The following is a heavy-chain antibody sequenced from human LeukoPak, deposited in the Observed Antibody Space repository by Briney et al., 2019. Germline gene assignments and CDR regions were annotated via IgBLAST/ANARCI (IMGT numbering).Heavy chain of an antibody. V-gene: IGHV4-34*01. CDR3: ARQHYSGYDYSLFY. D-gene: IGHD5-12*01. CDR2: INHSGST. Sequence: MTSETLSLTCAVYGGSFSGYYCSWIRQPPGKGLEWIGEINHSGSTNYNSSLKSRVTISVDTSKNQFSLKLSSVTAADTAVYYCARQHYSGYDYSLFYWGQGTLVTVSS. CDR1: GGSFSGYY. J-gene: IGHJ4*02.